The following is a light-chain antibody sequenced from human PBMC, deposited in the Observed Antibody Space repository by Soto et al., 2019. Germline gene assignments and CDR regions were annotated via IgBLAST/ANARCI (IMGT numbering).Light chain of an antibody. J-gene: IGKJ1*01. V-gene: IGKV1-5*01. CDR1: QTISTW. Sequence: DIQMTQSPSTLSASVGDRVTIPCRASQTISTWLAWFQQKPGKAPKLLIYDASTLGSGVPTRFSGYGSGTEFTLTIGSLQPDDFATYYCQQYRSYSPRTFGQGTKVDIK. CDR2: DAS. CDR3: QQYRSYSPRT.